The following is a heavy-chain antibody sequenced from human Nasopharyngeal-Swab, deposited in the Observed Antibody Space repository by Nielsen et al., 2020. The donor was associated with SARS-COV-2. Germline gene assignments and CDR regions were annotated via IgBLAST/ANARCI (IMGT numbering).Heavy chain of an antibody. J-gene: IGHJ4*02. CDR3: AKQSWGYGYGYYFDY. CDR2: IWYDGSNK. V-gene: IGHV3-33*06. Sequence: VRQAPGKGLEWVAVIWYDGSNKYYADSVKGRFTISRDNSKNTLYLQMNSLRAEDTAVYYCAKQSWGYGYGYYFDYWGQGTLVTVSS. D-gene: IGHD5-18*01.